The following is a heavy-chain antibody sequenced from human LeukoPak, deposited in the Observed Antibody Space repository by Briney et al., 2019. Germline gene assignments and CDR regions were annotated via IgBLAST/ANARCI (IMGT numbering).Heavy chain of an antibody. Sequence: GASVKVSCKASGYTFTSYDINWVRQATGQGLEWMGWMNPNSGNTGYAQKFQGRVTMTRNTSISTAYMELSSLRSEDTAVYYCARVSRSVRTGYRYYFDYWGQGTLVTVSS. CDR3: ARVSRSVRTGYRYYFDY. D-gene: IGHD3/OR15-3a*01. CDR2: MNPNSGNT. J-gene: IGHJ4*02. CDR1: GYTFTSYD. V-gene: IGHV1-8*01.